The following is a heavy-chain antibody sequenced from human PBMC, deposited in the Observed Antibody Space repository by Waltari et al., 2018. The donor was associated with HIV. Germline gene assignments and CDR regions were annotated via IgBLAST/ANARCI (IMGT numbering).Heavy chain of an antibody. D-gene: IGHD3-22*01. CDR3: AREGSYYYNKSGYFQLRYYYGMDV. CDR2: ISGHNGNT. J-gene: IGHJ6*02. V-gene: IGHV1-18*01. Sequence: QVQLVQSGAEVKKPGASVKVSCKASGYMFTSYGISWVRQAPGQGLEWMGWISGHNGNTNYEQKVQGRSTMTTDTATSTAYMELRSLRSDDTAVYYCAREGSYYYNKSGYFQLRYYYGMDVWGQGTTVTVSS. CDR1: GYMFTSYG.